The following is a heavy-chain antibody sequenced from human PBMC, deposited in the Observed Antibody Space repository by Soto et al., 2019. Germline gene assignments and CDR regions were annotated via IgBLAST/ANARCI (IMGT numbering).Heavy chain of an antibody. CDR2: TYYRSKWYN. CDR3: ASAYGQWLVPSS. Sequence: SQTLSLTCAISGDSVSSNSAAWNWIRQSPSRGLEWLGRTYYRSKWYNDYAVSVKSRITINPDTSKNQFSLQLNSVTPEDKAVYYCASAYGQWLVPSSWGQGTLVTVSS. D-gene: IGHD6-19*01. J-gene: IGHJ4*02. CDR1: GDSVSSNSAA. V-gene: IGHV6-1*01.